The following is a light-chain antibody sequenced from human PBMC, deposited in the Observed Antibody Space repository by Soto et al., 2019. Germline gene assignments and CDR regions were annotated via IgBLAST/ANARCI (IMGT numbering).Light chain of an antibody. V-gene: IGLV1-44*01. J-gene: IGLJ1*01. CDR2: SNN. CDR1: RSNIGSNS. Sequence: QSVLTQPPSASGTPGQRVTISCSGDRSNIGSNSVNWYHQLPGTAPKLLIYSNNQRPSGVPDRFSGSKSGTSASLAISGLQSEDEADYYCAAWDDSLNGRYVFGTGTKVTVL. CDR3: AAWDDSLNGRYV.